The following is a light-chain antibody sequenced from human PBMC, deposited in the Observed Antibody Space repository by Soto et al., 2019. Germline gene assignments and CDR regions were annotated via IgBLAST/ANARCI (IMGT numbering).Light chain of an antibody. CDR1: QSVLYSSNNKNY. Sequence: DIVMTQSPDSLAVSLGERATINCKSSQSVLYSSNNKNYLAWYLQKPGQPPKLLIYWASTRESGVPDRFSGSGSGTDFTLPISRLQAEDVAVYYCQQYYSTPWTFGQGTKVEIK. CDR2: WAS. CDR3: QQYYSTPWT. J-gene: IGKJ1*01. V-gene: IGKV4-1*01.